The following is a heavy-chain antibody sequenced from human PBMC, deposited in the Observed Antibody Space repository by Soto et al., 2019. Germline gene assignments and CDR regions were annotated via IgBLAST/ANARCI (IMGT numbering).Heavy chain of an antibody. CDR1: GFTFRNYA. D-gene: IGHD4-17*01. CDR2: LSGSGGRT. V-gene: IGHV3-23*01. CDR3: AKDRMTPVTTPADS. J-gene: IGHJ4*02. Sequence: EVQLLESGGGLVQPGGSLRLSCAASGFTFRNYAMNWVRRAPGKGLQWVSSLSGSGGRTYYADAVKGRFTISRDNSKNTLYLQRNGLRADDTAIYYCAKDRMTPVTTPADSWGQGTLVTVSS.